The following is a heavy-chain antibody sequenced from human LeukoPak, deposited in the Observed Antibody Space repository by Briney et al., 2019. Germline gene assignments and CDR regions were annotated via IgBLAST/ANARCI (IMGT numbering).Heavy chain of an antibody. J-gene: IGHJ5*02. CDR1: GFTFSSYG. V-gene: IGHV3-30*02. D-gene: IGHD1-26*01. Sequence: GGSLRLSCAASGFTFSSYGMHWVRQAPGKGLEWVAFIRYDGSNKYYADSVKGRFTISRDNSKNTLYLQMNSLRAEDTAVYYCAKSPELTDCFDPWGQGTLVTVSP. CDR2: IRYDGSNK. CDR3: AKSPELTDCFDP.